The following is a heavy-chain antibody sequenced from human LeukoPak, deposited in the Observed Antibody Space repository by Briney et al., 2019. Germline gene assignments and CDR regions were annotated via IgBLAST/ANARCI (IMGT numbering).Heavy chain of an antibody. D-gene: IGHD4/OR15-4a*01. CDR1: GYTFTGYY. CDR2: INPNIGGT. J-gene: IGHJ3*02. Sequence: GASVKVSCKASGYTFTGYYMRWVRQAPGRGLEWMGRINPNIGGTNYAQKFQGRVTMTRDTSISTAYMELSRMRSDDTAVYYCARVKFNYGDHAFDIWGQGKMVTVSS. CDR3: ARVKFNYGDHAFDI. V-gene: IGHV1-2*06.